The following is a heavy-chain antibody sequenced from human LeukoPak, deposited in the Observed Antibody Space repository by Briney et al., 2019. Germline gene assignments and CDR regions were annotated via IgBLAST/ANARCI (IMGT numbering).Heavy chain of an antibody. J-gene: IGHJ4*02. CDR3: ARGGYCGGDCYFYY. Sequence: SETLSLTCTVSGASISSGNDYWSWIRQPAGKGPEWIGRVYTGGSTNYNPSLKSRVTLSVDTSKNQFSLKLSSVTAADTAVYYCARGGYCGGDCYFYYWGQGTLVTVFS. V-gene: IGHV4-61*02. CDR2: VYTGGST. CDR1: GASISSGNDY. D-gene: IGHD2-21*02.